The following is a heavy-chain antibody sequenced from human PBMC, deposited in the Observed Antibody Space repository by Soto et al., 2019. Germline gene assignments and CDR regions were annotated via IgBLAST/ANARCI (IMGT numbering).Heavy chain of an antibody. CDR2: ISAYNGNT. CDR1: GYTFTSYG. Sequence: ASVKVSCKASGYTFTSYGISWVRQAPGQGLEWMGWISAYNGNTNYAQKLQGRVTMTTDTSTSTAYMELRSLRSDDTAVYYCARRQCTNGVCYSRNWFDPWGQGTLVTVSS. CDR3: ARRQCTNGVCYSRNWFDP. V-gene: IGHV1-18*01. J-gene: IGHJ5*02. D-gene: IGHD2-8*01.